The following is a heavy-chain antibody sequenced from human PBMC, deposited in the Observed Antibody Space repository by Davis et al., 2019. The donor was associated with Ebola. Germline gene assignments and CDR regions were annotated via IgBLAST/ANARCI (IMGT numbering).Heavy chain of an antibody. D-gene: IGHD4-23*01. V-gene: IGHV3-48*04. CDR1: GFTFSSYG. Sequence: GESLKISCAASGFTFSSYGMHWIRQAPGKGLEWVSYISSSGSTIYYADSVKGRFTISRDNAKNSLYLQMNSLRAEDTAVYYCAKGAVVTPFDYWGQGTLVTVSS. J-gene: IGHJ4*02. CDR3: AKGAVVTPFDY. CDR2: ISSSGSTI.